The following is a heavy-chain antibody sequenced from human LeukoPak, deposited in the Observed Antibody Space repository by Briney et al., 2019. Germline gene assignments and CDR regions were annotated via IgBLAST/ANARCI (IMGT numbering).Heavy chain of an antibody. D-gene: IGHD2-2*02. CDR3: AIYCSSSSCHTRRAFDI. CDR2: IYYSGST. Sequence: SETLSLTCTVSGGSISSYYWSWIRQPPGKGLEWIGYIYYSGSTYYSPSLKSRVAISVDTSKNQFSLKLSSVTAADTAVYYCAIYCSSSSCHTRRAFDIWGQGTMVTVSS. CDR1: GGSISSYY. J-gene: IGHJ3*02. V-gene: IGHV4-59*04.